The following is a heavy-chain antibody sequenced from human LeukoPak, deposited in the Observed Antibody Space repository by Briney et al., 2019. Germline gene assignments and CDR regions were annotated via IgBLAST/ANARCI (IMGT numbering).Heavy chain of an antibody. J-gene: IGHJ4*02. CDR1: GYTFTSYG. CDR2: ISAYNGNT. Sequence: GASVKVSCKASGYTFTSYGISWVRQAPGRGGEGRGWISAYNGNTNYAQKLQGRVTMTTDTSTSTAYMELRSLRSDDTAVYYCARVDCGGTSCKVLPEYWGQGTLVTVSS. CDR3: ARVDCGGTSCKVLPEY. V-gene: IGHV1-18*01. D-gene: IGHD2-2*01.